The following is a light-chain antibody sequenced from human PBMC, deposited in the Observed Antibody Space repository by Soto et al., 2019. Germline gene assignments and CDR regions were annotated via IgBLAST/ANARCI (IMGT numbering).Light chain of an antibody. J-gene: IGLJ3*02. CDR2: EVS. Sequence: QSALTQPPSASGSPGQSVTISCTGTSSDVGAYNYVSWYQQHPGKAPKLMIFEVSQRPSGVPDRFSGSKSGNTASLTVSGLQAEDEADYYCAAWDDSLNGPVFGGGTKLTVL. V-gene: IGLV2-8*01. CDR1: SSDVGAYNY. CDR3: AAWDDSLNGPV.